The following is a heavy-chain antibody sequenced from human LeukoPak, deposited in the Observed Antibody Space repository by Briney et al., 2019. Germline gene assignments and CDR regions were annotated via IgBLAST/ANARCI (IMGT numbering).Heavy chain of an antibody. D-gene: IGHD3-3*02. CDR3: ARDRLGPSFSVSHFDL. J-gene: IGHJ4*02. V-gene: IGHV3-9*01. CDR2: ISWNSGSI. CDR1: GFTFDDYA. Sequence: GGSLRLSCAASGFTFDDYAMHWVRQAPGKGLEWVSGISWNSGSIGYADSVKGRFTISRDNAKNSLYLRMDSLRAEDTALYYCARDRLGPSFSVSHFDLWGQGTLVTVSS.